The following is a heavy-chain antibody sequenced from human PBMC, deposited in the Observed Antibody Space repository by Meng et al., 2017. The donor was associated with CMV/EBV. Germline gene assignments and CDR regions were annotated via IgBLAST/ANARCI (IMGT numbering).Heavy chain of an antibody. V-gene: IGHV4-59*01. J-gene: IGHJ6*02. CDR2: IYYSGST. CDR3: ARDRSGGYYPPYYYYGMDV. Sequence: SETLSLTCTVSGGSISSYYWSWIRQPPGKGLEWIGYIYYSGSTNYNPSLKSRVTISVDTSKNQFSLKLSSVTAADTAVYYCARDRSGGYYPPYYYYGMDVWGQGTTVTVSS. D-gene: IGHD3-22*01. CDR1: GGSISSYY.